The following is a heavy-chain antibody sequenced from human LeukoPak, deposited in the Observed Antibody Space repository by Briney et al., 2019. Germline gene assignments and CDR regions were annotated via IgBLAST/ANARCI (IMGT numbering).Heavy chain of an antibody. J-gene: IGHJ6*03. CDR3: ARVDRYHFYLDV. V-gene: IGHV1-69*05. CDR1: KRRVDTDT. CDR2: IIPLFGTA. Sequence: SLKSSCATCKRRVDTDTRTRVPQSPEQKLEWMGGIIPLFGTANFAQRFQGRVTLTTDESTSTACMELSSLISEDTAIYYCARVDRYHFYLDVWGKGTTVTVSS.